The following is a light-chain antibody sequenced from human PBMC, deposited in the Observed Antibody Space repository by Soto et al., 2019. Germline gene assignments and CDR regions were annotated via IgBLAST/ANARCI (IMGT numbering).Light chain of an antibody. CDR2: DAS. J-gene: IGKJ1*01. V-gene: IGKV1-5*01. CDR3: QQYNSYPWT. Sequence: DIQMTQSPSTLSASVGDGVTITCRASQTISGWLAWYQQRPGRAPKLLISDASSLESGVPSRFSGSGSRTEFTLTISSLQPDDFGSYYCQQYNSYPWTVGHGTKVEV. CDR1: QTISGW.